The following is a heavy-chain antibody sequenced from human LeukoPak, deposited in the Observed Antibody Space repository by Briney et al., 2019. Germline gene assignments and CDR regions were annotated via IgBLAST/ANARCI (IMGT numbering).Heavy chain of an antibody. CDR3: AELGITMIGGV. D-gene: IGHD3-10*02. Sequence: GGSLRLSCAASGFTFSSHGMNWVRQAPGKGLEWVSGISPNGVITYYADSVKGRFTISRDNAKNSLYLQMNSLRAEDTAVYYCAELGITMIGGVWGKGTTVTVSS. CDR2: ISPNGVIT. V-gene: IGHV3-48*03. J-gene: IGHJ6*04. CDR1: GFTFSSHG.